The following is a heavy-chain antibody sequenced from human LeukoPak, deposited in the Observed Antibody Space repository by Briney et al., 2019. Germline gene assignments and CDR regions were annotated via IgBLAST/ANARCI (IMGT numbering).Heavy chain of an antibody. V-gene: IGHV1-18*01. CDR2: ISAYNGNT. CDR3: ARAGKYYYDSSGYSY. J-gene: IGHJ4*02. D-gene: IGHD3-22*01. Sequence: ASVKVSCKASGYTFTSYGISWVRQAPGQGLEWMGWISAYNGNTNYAQKLQGRVTITTDTSTSTAYMELRSLGSDDTAVYYCARAGKYYYDSSGYSYWGQGTLVTVSS. CDR1: GYTFTSYG.